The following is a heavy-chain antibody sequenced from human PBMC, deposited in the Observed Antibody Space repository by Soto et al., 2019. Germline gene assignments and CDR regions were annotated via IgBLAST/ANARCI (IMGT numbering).Heavy chain of an antibody. CDR2: IYYSGST. J-gene: IGHJ6*02. CDR3: ARDRQLGHYHYGMDV. CDR1: GGSISSYY. Sequence: SETLSLTCTVSGGSISSYYWSWIRQPPGKGLGWIGYIYYSGSTNYNPSLKSRVTISVDTSKNQFSLKLSSVTAADTAVYYCARDRQLGHYHYGMDVWGQGTTVTVSS. V-gene: IGHV4-59*01. D-gene: IGHD6-6*01.